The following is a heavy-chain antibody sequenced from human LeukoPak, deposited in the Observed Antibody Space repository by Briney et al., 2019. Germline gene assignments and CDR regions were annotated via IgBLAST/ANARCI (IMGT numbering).Heavy chain of an antibody. D-gene: IGHD1-26*01. CDR3: AKDMAWELLDADGMDV. V-gene: IGHV3-7*01. CDR1: GFTFSSYW. J-gene: IGHJ6*02. Sequence: PGGSLRLSCAASGFTFSSYWMSWVRQAPGKGLEWVANIKQDGSEKYYVDSVKGRFTISRDNSKNTLYLQMNSLRAEDTAVYYCAKDMAWELLDADGMDVWGQGTTVTVSS. CDR2: IKQDGSEK.